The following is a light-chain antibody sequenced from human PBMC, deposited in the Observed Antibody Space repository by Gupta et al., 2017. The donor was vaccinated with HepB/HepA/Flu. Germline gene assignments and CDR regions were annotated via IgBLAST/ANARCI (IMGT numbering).Light chain of an antibody. CDR2: AAS. Sequence: IQLTQSPSSLSASVGDRVTITCRASQGISYYLAWYQQKPGKVPKLLIYAASTLQSGVPSRFSGSGSGTDFTLTISSLQPEDVATYYCQKYNSVPHTFGQGTKMEIK. CDR1: QGISYY. V-gene: IGKV1-27*01. J-gene: IGKJ2*01. CDR3: QKYNSVPHT.